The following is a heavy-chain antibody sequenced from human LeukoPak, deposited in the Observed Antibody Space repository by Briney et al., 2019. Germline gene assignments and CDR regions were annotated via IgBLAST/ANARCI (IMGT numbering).Heavy chain of an antibody. V-gene: IGHV1-18*01. Sequence: ASVKVSCKASAYTFNSYGISWVRQAPGQGLEWMGWISAYNGHTNYAQKFQVRVTMTTDTSASTAYMYLRSLRSDDTAVYYCARAAAQLWLSPHDAFDIWGQGTMVTVSS. D-gene: IGHD5-18*01. CDR2: ISAYNGHT. CDR3: ARAAAQLWLSPHDAFDI. CDR1: AYTFNSYG. J-gene: IGHJ3*02.